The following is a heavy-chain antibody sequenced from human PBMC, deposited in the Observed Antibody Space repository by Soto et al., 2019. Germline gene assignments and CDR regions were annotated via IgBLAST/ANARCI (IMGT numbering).Heavy chain of an antibody. V-gene: IGHV4-34*01. D-gene: IGHD1-26*01. CDR2: INHSGST. J-gene: IGHJ3*02. CDR3: ASKSGAFDI. CDR1: GGSFSGYY. Sequence: SETMSLTCAVYGGSFSGYYWSWIRQPPGKGLEWIGEINHSGSTNYNPSLKSRVTISVDTSKNQFSLKLSSVTAADTAVYYCASKSGAFDIWGQGTMVTVPS.